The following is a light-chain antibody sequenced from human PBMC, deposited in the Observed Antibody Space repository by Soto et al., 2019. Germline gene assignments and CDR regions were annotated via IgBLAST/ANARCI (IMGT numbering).Light chain of an antibody. Sequence: EIVLTQSPGTLSLSPGERATLSCRASQSVSSSYLAWYQQKPGQAPRLLIYDASNRATGTPARFSGSGSGTDFTLTISSLEPEDFEVYYCQQRSNWPPTFGQGTKVDIK. V-gene: IGKV3D-20*02. CDR1: QSVSSSY. J-gene: IGKJ1*01. CDR2: DAS. CDR3: QQRSNWPPT.